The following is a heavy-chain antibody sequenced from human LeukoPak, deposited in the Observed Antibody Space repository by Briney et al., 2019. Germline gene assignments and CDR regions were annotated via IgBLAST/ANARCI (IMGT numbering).Heavy chain of an antibody. V-gene: IGHV3-20*04. CDR3: ARVRGLLWFGELRDYFDY. Sequence: TGGSLRLSCAASGFTFDDYGMSWVRQAPGNGLEWVSGINWNGGSTGYADSVKGRFTISRDNAKNSLYLQMNSLRAEDTALYYCARVRGLLWFGELRDYFDYWGQGTLVTVSS. CDR1: GFTFDDYG. CDR2: INWNGGST. J-gene: IGHJ4*02. D-gene: IGHD3-10*01.